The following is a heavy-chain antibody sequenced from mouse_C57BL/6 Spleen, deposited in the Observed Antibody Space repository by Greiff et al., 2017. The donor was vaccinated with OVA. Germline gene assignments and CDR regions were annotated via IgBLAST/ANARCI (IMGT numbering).Heavy chain of an antibody. D-gene: IGHD1-1*01. CDR1: GYTFTTYP. CDR2: FHPYNDDT. J-gene: IGHJ2*01. Sequence: VKLMESGAELVKPGASVKMSCKASGYTFTTYPIEWMKQNHGKSLEWIGNFHPYNDDTKYNEKFKGKATLTVEKSSSTVYLELSRLTSDDSAVYYCARRHYYGSQWPYFDYWGQGTTLTVSS. CDR3: ARRHYYGSQWPYFDY. V-gene: IGHV1-47*01.